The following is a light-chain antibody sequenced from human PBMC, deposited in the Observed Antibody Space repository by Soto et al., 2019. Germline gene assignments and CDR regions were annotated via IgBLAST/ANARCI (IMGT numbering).Light chain of an antibody. J-gene: IGKJ1*01. V-gene: IGKV3-11*01. CDR2: DAS. CDR1: QSVSSY. Sequence: EIVLTQSPATLSLSPGERATPSCRASQSVSSYLAWYQQKPGQAPRLLIYDASTRATGIPARFSGSGSGTEFTLTITSLEPEDFAVYYCQQRSNWPPTFGQGAKV. CDR3: QQRSNWPPT.